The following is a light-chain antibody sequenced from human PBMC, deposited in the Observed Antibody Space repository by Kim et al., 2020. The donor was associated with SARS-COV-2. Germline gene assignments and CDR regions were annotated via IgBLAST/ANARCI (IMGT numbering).Light chain of an antibody. J-gene: IGKJ4*01. Sequence: VMTQSPSTLSLSPGERATLSCRASQDISSNLAWSQQQPGQAPRLLIYGAINRATGVPARIRGSGSGTEFTLRISSLQSEDVAVYYCQQYNDWPQRTFGGGTKVEIK. V-gene: IGKV3-15*01. CDR3: QQYNDWPQRT. CDR1: QDISSN. CDR2: GAI.